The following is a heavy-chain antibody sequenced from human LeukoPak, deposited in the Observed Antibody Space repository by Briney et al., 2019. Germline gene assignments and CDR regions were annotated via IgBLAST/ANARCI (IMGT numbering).Heavy chain of an antibody. CDR2: INPNSGGT. J-gene: IGHJ5*02. CDR3: ARPIVGATGFDP. D-gene: IGHD1-26*01. V-gene: IGHV1-2*02. CDR1: GYTFTGYY. Sequence: ASVKVSCKASGYTFTGYYMHWVRQAPGQGLEWMGWINPNSGGTNYAQKFQGRVTMTRDTSISTAYVELSRLRSDDTAVYYCARPIVGATGFDPWGQGTLVTVSS.